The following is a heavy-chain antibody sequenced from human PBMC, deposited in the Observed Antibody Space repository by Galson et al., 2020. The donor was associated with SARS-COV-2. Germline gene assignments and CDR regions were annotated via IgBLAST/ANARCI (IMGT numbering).Heavy chain of an antibody. Sequence: GESLKISCAASGFTFSSYAMSWVRQAPGKGLEWVSAISGSGGSTYYADSVKGRFTISRDNSKNTLYLQMNSLRAEDTAVYYCAKGAKLMGYAILFDYGGQGTWVTVSS. V-gene: IGHV3-23*01. D-gene: IGHD2-8*01. CDR3: AKGAKLMGYAILFDY. CDR2: ISGSGGST. J-gene: IGHJ4*02. CDR1: GFTFSSYA.